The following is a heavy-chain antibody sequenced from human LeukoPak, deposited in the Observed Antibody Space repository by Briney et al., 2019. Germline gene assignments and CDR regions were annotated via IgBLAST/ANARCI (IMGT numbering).Heavy chain of an antibody. CDR2: ISGGGGST. D-gene: IGHD3-22*01. J-gene: IGHJ4*02. V-gene: IGHV3-23*01. Sequence: GGSLRLSCAASGFTLSSYAMSWVRQAPGKGLEWVSAISGGGGSTYYADSVKGRFTISRDNSKNTLYLQMNSLRAEDTAVYYCAKDPGVVITTTPGLWGQGTLVTVSS. CDR1: GFTLSSYA. CDR3: AKDPGVVITTTPGL.